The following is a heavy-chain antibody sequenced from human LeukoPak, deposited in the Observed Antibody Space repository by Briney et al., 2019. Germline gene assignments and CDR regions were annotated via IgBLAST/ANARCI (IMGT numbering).Heavy chain of an antibody. J-gene: IGHJ5*02. V-gene: IGHV3-74*01. CDR3: VRARYTYGNNWFDP. CDR1: GFTFSSYW. D-gene: IGHD5-18*01. CDR2: INSDGSST. Sequence: GGSLRLSCAASGFTFSSYWMHWVRQAPGKGLVWVSRINSDGSSTSYADSVKGRFTISRDNAKNTLYLQMNSLRAEDTAIYYCVRARYTYGNNWFDPWGQGTLVTVSS.